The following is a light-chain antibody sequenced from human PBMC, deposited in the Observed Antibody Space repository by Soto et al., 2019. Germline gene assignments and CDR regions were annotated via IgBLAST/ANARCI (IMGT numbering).Light chain of an antibody. J-gene: IGLJ2*01. CDR1: SGSVLTSYY. Sequence: QTVVSQEPSFSVSPGGTITVTCGLSSGSVLTSYYPSWYQQTPGQAPRTLIYNTSIRSSGVPDRFSGSIVGNKAALTITGAKADDECFYYCALYVGGGTVVLGGGTQLTVL. CDR2: NTS. V-gene: IGLV8-61*01. CDR3: ALYVGGGTVV.